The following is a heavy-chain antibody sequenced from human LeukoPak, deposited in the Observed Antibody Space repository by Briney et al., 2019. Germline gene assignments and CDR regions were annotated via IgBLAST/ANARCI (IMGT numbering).Heavy chain of an antibody. D-gene: IGHD3-3*01. V-gene: IGHV1-46*01. CDR2: INPSGGST. CDR1: GYTFTSYY. Sequence: ASVKVSCKASGYTFTSYYMLWVRQAPGQGLEWMGIINPSGGSTSYAQKFQGRVTMTRDTSTSTVYMELSSLRSEDTAVYYCARDVSTSTYYDFWSGYYTGIAFDIWGQGTMVTVSS. CDR3: ARDVSTSTYYDFWSGYYTGIAFDI. J-gene: IGHJ3*02.